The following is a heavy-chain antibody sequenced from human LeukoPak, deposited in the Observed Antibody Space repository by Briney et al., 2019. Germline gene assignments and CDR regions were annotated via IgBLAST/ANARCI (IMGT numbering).Heavy chain of an antibody. J-gene: IGHJ6*03. V-gene: IGHV4-59*01. Sequence: SETLSLTCTVSGGSISSYYWSWIRQPPGKGLEWIGYIYYSGSTNYNPSLKSRVTISVDTSKNQFSLKLSSVTAADTAVYYCARGAANPLNYYYYMDVWGKGATVTVSS. CDR2: IYYSGST. CDR1: GGSISSYY. CDR3: ARGAANPLNYYYYMDV. D-gene: IGHD4/OR15-4a*01.